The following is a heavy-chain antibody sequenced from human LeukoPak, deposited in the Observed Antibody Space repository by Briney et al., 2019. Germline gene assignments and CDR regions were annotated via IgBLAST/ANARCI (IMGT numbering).Heavy chain of an antibody. Sequence: TGXXXXXMGWMSPNSGNTGYAQKFQGRVTMTRNTSISTAYMELTSLRSEDTAVYYCVGGAPNWGFDYWGQGTLVTVSS. CDR2: MSPNSGNT. D-gene: IGHD7-27*01. V-gene: IGHV1-8*01. CDR3: VGGAPNWGFDY. J-gene: IGHJ4*02.